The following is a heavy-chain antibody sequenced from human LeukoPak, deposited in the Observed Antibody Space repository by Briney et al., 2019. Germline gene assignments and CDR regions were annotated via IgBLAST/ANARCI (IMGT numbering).Heavy chain of an antibody. CDR2: VNHIGSA. CDR3: ARGPNYQSLYNSYYFMNV. V-gene: IGHV4-34*01. D-gene: IGHD4/OR15-4a*01. Sequence: SETLSLTCAVYGVPLSGYYWTWIRQPPGKGLEWVGEVNHIGSANYNPSLKSRISISVDPSKNQFSLTLTSVTAADTAIYFCARGPNYQSLYNSYYFMNVWGTGTTVIVSS. J-gene: IGHJ6*03. CDR1: GVPLSGYY.